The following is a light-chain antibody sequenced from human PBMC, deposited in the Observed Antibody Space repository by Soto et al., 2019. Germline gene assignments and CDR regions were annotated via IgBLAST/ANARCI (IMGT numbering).Light chain of an antibody. CDR3: QHYGSSRT. CDR1: QSVSSS. J-gene: IGKJ1*01. CDR2: GAS. Sequence: EIVLTQSPGTLSLSPGERATLSCRASQSVSSSLAWYQQKPGQAPRLLIYGASSRATGIPDRFSGSGSGPDFTLTISRLEPEDFAVYFCQHYGSSRTFGQGTKVDMK. V-gene: IGKV3-20*01.